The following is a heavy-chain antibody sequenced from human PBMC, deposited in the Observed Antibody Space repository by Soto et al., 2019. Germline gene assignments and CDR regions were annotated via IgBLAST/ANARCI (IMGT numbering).Heavy chain of an antibody. J-gene: IGHJ4*02. D-gene: IGHD6-6*01. Sequence: HPGGSLRLSCAASGFTFSSYAMSWVRQAPGKGLEWVSAISGSGGSTYYADSVKGRFTISRDNSKNTLYLQMNSLRAEDTAVYYCAVPARRHSSLPSLYYFDYWGQGTLVTVSS. CDR2: ISGSGGST. CDR1: GFTFSSYA. CDR3: AVPARRHSSLPSLYYFDY. V-gene: IGHV3-23*01.